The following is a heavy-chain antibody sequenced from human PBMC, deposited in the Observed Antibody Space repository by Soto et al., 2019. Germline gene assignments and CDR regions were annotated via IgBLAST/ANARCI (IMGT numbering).Heavy chain of an antibody. CDR2: ISAYNGNT. CDR1: GYTFTSYG. D-gene: IGHD2-2*01. V-gene: IGHV1-18*01. J-gene: IGHJ4*02. CDR3: ARVRDIVVVPAAIEWDY. Sequence: ASVKVSCKASGYTFTSYGISWVRQAPGQGLEWMGWISAYNGNTNYAQKLQGRVTMTTDTSTSTAYMELRSLRSDDTAVYYCARVRDIVVVPAAIEWDYWGQGTLVTVSS.